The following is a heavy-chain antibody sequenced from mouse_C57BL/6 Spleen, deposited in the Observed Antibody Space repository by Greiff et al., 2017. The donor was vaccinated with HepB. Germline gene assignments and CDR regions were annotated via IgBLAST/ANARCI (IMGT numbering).Heavy chain of an antibody. D-gene: IGHD1-1*01. Sequence: VQLQQSGPELVKPGASVKIPCKASGYTFTDYNMDWVKQSHGKSLEWIGDINPTNGGTIYNQKFKGKATLTVDKSSSTAYMELRSLTSEDTAVYYCARSVYYGSSYDYWGQGTTLTVSS. J-gene: IGHJ2*01. CDR1: GYTFTDYN. CDR2: INPTNGGT. V-gene: IGHV1-18*01. CDR3: ARSVYYGSSYDY.